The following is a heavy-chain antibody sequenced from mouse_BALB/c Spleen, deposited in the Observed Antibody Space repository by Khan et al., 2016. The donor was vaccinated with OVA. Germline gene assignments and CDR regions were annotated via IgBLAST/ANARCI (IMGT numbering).Heavy chain of an antibody. CDR1: GFNIKDTY. CDR3: ATRYGNPFAY. D-gene: IGHD2-1*01. CDR2: IDTTNDNI. V-gene: IGHV14-3*02. J-gene: IGHJ3*01. Sequence: EVELVESGAELVKPGASIKLSCTASGFNIKDTYMHWVKQRPEQGPEWIGRIDTTNDNIKYDPKFQDKATITADTSSNTAYLQLSSLTSEDTAVYCCATRYGNPFAYWGQGTLVSVSA.